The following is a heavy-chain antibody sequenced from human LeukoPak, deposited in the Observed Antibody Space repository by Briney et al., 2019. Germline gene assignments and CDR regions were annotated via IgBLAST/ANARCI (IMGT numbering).Heavy chain of an antibody. CDR2: ISASGGST. Sequence: GGSLRLSCAASGFTFSSYGMNWVRQAPGMGLEWVSSISASGGSTYYADSVKGRFTISRDTSKNTLYLQMNSVRLEDTAVYYCAKGIGGGYSSGSAFDYWGHGTLVTVSS. CDR1: GFTFSSYG. CDR3: AKGIGGGYSSGSAFDY. J-gene: IGHJ4*01. V-gene: IGHV3-23*01. D-gene: IGHD6-19*01.